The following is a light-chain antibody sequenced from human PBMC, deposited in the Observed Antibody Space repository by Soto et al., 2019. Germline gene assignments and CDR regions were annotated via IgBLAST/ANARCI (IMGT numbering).Light chain of an antibody. J-gene: IGKJ4*01. Sequence: EIVMTQSPATLSVSPGERVTLSCRASQSVNSNLAWYQQKPGQAPRLLIYRASTRATGFPARFSGSGSGTDFTLTISGLQSEDFAVYYCQQFSRYPLTFGGRTKADI. CDR3: QQFSRYPLT. V-gene: IGKV3-15*01. CDR2: RAS. CDR1: QSVNSN.